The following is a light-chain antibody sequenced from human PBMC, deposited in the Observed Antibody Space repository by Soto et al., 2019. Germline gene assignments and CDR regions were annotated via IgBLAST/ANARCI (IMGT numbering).Light chain of an antibody. CDR1: SSNIGAGYD. CDR3: QSYDSSLSVVV. CDR2: GNS. V-gene: IGLV1-40*01. Sequence: QAVVTQPPSVSGAPGQRVTISFTGSSSNIGAGYDVHWYQQLPGTAPKLLIYGNSNRPSGVPDRFSGSKSGTSASLAITGLQAEDEADYYCQSYDSSLSVVVFGGGTQLTVL. J-gene: IGLJ2*01.